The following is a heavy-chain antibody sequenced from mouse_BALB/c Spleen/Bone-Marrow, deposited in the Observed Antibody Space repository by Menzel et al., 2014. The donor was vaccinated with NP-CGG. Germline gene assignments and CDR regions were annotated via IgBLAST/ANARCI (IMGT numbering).Heavy chain of an antibody. D-gene: IGHD2-3*01. J-gene: IGHJ3*01. Sequence: VQLQQSGAELVKPGASVKLSCTASGFNIKDTYMHWVKQRPEQGLEWIGRIDPANGNTKYDPKFQGKATITADTSSNTAYLQLSGLTSEDTAVYYCARSLYDGYFSWFAYWGQGTLVTVSA. CDR1: GFNIKDTY. CDR3: ARSLYDGYFSWFAY. CDR2: IDPANGNT. V-gene: IGHV14-3*02.